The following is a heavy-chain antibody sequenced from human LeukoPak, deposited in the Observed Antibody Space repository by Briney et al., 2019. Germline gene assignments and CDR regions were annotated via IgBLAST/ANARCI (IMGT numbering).Heavy chain of an antibody. D-gene: IGHD3-10*01. CDR2: ISGSGGST. CDR1: GFTFSSYG. V-gene: IGHV3-23*01. CDR3: APTLGRFGELLRDY. J-gene: IGHJ4*02. Sequence: GGTLRLSCAASGFTFSSYGMSWVRQAPGKGLEWVSAISGSGGSTYYADSVKGRFTISRDNSKNTLYLQMNSLRAEDTAVYYCAPTLGRFGELLRDYWGQGTLVTVSS.